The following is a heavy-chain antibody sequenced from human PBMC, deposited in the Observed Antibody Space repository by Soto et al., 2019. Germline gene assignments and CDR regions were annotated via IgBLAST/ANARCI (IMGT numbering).Heavy chain of an antibody. CDR2: IIPIFGTA. V-gene: IGHV1-69*13. CDR1: GGTFSSYA. D-gene: IGHD7-27*01. J-gene: IGHJ6*02. CDR3: ARDQAVIGPSGDYYGMDV. Sequence: GASVKVSRKASGGTFSSYAISWVRQAPGQGLEWMGGIIPIFGTANYAQKFQGRVTITADESTSTAYMELSSLRSEDTAVYYCARDQAVIGPSGDYYGMDVWGQGTTVTVSS.